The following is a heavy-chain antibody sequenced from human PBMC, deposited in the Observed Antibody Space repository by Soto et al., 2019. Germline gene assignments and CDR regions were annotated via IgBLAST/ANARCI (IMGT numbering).Heavy chain of an antibody. CDR2: INPSGGST. CDR3: ARGGGGYYYDSSGYPADAFDI. CDR1: GYTFTSYY. D-gene: IGHD3-22*01. J-gene: IGHJ3*02. V-gene: IGHV1-46*01. Sequence: PSVKVSCTASGYTFTSYYMHWVRQAPGQGLEWMGIINPSGGSTSYAQKFQGRVTITRDTSTSTVYMELSSLRSEDTAVYYCARGGGGYYYDSSGYPADAFDIWGQGTMVTVSS.